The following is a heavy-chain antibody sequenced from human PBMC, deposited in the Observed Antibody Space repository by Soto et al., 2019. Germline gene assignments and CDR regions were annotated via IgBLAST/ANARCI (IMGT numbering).Heavy chain of an antibody. CDR2: IYYSGST. J-gene: IGHJ5*02. V-gene: IGHV4-31*03. Sequence: SETLSLTCPVSGGSISSGGYYWSWISQHPGKGLEWIGYIYYSGSTYYNPSLKSRVTISVDTSKNQFSLKLSSVTAADTAVYYCARTSYDSSGTAADPWGQGTLVTVSS. D-gene: IGHD3-22*01. CDR1: GGSISSGGYY. CDR3: ARTSYDSSGTAADP.